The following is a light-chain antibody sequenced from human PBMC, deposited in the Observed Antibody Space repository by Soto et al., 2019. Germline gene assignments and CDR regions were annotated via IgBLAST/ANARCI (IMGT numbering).Light chain of an antibody. J-gene: IGKJ4*01. CDR2: AAS. CDR3: LRYYSYPLT. Sequence: AIRMTQSPSSFSASTGDRVTITCRASQGISSYLAWYQQKPGKAPKLLIYAASTLQSGGPSRFSGSRSGTDFTLTISCLQSEDFATYYCLRYYSYPLTFGGGTKVEIK. CDR1: QGISSY. V-gene: IGKV1-8*01.